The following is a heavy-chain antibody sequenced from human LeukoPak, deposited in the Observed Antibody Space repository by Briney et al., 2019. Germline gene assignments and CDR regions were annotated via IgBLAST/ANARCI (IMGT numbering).Heavy chain of an antibody. CDR1: GFTFGDHA. V-gene: IGHV3-23*01. J-gene: IGHJ4*02. Sequence: PGRSLRLSCTGSGFTFGDHAMAWVRQAPGKGLEWVSAISGSGGSTYYADSVKGRFTISRDNSKNTLYLQMNSLRAEDTAVYYCAKDPWYNWNDDWGYYFDYWGQGTLVTVSS. CDR3: AKDPWYNWNDDWGYYFDY. CDR2: ISGSGGST. D-gene: IGHD1-1*01.